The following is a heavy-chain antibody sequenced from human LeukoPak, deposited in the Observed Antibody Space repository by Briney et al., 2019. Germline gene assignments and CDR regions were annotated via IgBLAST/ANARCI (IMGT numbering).Heavy chain of an antibody. Sequence: GGSLRLSCAASGFTFSSYWMSWVRQAPGKGLEWVANIKQDGSEKYYADSVKGRFTISRDNAKNSLYLQMNSLRAEDTALYYCAKDPSSSFEWHFDYWGQGTLVTVSS. D-gene: IGHD6-13*01. J-gene: IGHJ4*02. CDR1: GFTFSSYW. CDR2: IKQDGSEK. CDR3: AKDPSSSFEWHFDY. V-gene: IGHV3-7*03.